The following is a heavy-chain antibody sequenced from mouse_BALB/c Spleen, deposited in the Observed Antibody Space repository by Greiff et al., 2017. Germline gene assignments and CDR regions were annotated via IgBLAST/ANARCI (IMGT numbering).Heavy chain of an antibody. Sequence: QVQLQQSGAELVRPGTSVKISCKASGYTFTNYWLGWVKQRPGHGLEWIGDIYPGGGYTNYNEKFKGKATLTADTSSSTAYMQLSSLTSEDTAVYYCARRDYGTPYWYFDVWGAGTTVTVSS. V-gene: IGHV1-63*02. J-gene: IGHJ1*01. D-gene: IGHD1-1*01. CDR2: IYPGGGYT. CDR1: GYTFTNYW. CDR3: ARRDYGTPYWYFDV.